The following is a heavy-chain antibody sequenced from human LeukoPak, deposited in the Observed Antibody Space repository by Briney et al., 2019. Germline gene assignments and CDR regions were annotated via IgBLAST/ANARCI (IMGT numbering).Heavy chain of an antibody. CDR1: GGSISSSGYY. J-gene: IGHJ4*02. Sequence: PSETLSLTCTVSGGSISSSGYYWGWIRQPPGKGLEWIGSIYYSGNTYYNPSLKSRVTISVDTSKNQFSLKLSSVTAADTAVYYCARDNSYGVGFFDYWGQGTLVTVSS. CDR3: ARDNSYGVGFFDY. CDR2: IYYSGNT. D-gene: IGHD2-8*01. V-gene: IGHV4-39*07.